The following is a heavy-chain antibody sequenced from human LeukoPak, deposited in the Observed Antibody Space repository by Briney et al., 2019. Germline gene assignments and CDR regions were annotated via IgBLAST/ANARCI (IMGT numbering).Heavy chain of an antibody. Sequence: GGSLRLSCAASGFTFSSYWMSWVRQAPGKGLEWVANIKQDGSEKYYMDSVKGRFTISRDNAKKSLYLQMNSLSADDTAVYYCARDGAGGGFDSWGQGTLVTVSS. CDR2: IKQDGSEK. CDR3: ARDGAGGGFDS. CDR1: GFTFSSYW. J-gene: IGHJ4*02. V-gene: IGHV3-7*01. D-gene: IGHD2-15*01.